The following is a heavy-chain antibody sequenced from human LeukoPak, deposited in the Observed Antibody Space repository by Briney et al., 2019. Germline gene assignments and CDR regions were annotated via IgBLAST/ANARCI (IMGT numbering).Heavy chain of an antibody. V-gene: IGHV3-48*03. J-gene: IGHJ4*02. CDR1: GFTFSHYE. Sequence: GGSLRLSCAASGFTFSHYEMNWVRQAPGKGLEWVSYISSSGTDIYYADSVKGRFTISRDNAKNSLYLQMNSLRAEDTAIYYCARDVGESSSYADYWGQGTLVTVSS. CDR3: ARDVGESSSYADY. D-gene: IGHD3-22*01. CDR2: ISSSGTDI.